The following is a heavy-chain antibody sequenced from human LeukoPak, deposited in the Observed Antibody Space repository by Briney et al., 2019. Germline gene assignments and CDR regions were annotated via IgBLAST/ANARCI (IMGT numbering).Heavy chain of an antibody. Sequence: GRSLRLSCAASGFTFSSYAMHWVRQAPGKGLEWVAVISYDGSNKYCADSVKGRFTISRDNSKNTLYLQMNSLRAEDTAVYYCARGGSYGLIWGQGTLVTVSS. J-gene: IGHJ4*02. V-gene: IGHV3-30-3*01. CDR3: ARGGSYGLI. CDR2: ISYDGSNK. CDR1: GFTFSSYA. D-gene: IGHD5-18*01.